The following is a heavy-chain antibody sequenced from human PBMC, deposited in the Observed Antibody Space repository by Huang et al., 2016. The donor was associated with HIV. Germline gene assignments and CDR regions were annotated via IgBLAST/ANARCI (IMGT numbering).Heavy chain of an antibody. J-gene: IGHJ4*02. CDR1: GFTFSSYW. CDR2: SHGDVSSS. CDR3: VRDPRIQSWLNYFDY. V-gene: IGHV3-74*01. Sequence: EVQLVESGGGLVQPGGSLRLSCAASGFTFSSYWMHWVRQAPGKGLVSVARSHGDVSSSGYADSVKCRFTISRDNAKNTLYLQMNSLRAEDTAVYYCVRDPRIQSWLNYFDYWGQGTLVSVSS. D-gene: IGHD3-22*01.